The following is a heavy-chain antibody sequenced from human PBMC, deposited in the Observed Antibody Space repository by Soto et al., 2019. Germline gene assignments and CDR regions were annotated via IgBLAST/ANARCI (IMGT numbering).Heavy chain of an antibody. J-gene: IGHJ6*02. CDR1: GGSISSYY. V-gene: IGHV4-4*07. CDR2: IYTSGST. Sequence: SETLSLTCTVSGGSISSYYWSWIRQPAGKGLEWIGRIYTSGSTNYNPSLKSRVTMSVDTSKNQFSLKLSSVTAADTAVYYCARDSGPLPYYYYGMDVWGQGTTVTVS. CDR3: ARDSGPLPYYYYGMDV.